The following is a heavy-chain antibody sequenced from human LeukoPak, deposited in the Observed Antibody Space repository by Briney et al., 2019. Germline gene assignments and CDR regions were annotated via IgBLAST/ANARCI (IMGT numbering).Heavy chain of an antibody. CDR3: AKGRGWEASYYYYYMDV. Sequence: SGGSLRLSCAASGFTFSSYGMHWVRQAPGTGLEWVAFIRSDGSNKNYADSVKGRFTISRDNSKNTLYLQMNSLRAEDTAVYYCAKGRGWEASYYYYYMDVWGKGTTVTVSS. V-gene: IGHV3-30*02. D-gene: IGHD1-26*01. CDR1: GFTFSSYG. J-gene: IGHJ6*03. CDR2: IRSDGSNK.